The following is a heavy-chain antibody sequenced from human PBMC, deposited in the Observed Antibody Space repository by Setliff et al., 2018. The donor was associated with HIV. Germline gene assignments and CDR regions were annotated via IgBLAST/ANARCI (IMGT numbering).Heavy chain of an antibody. V-gene: IGHV7-4-1*02. J-gene: IGHJ4*02. Sequence: ASVKVSCKASGYTFTNSGMNWVRQAPGQGLEWMGWINTDTGNPTYAQGFTGRFVFSLDTSVSTAYLQINSLKVEDTAVYYCTREVLRFDYWGQGTLVTVSS. CDR3: TREVLRFDY. CDR2: INTDTGNP. D-gene: IGHD4-17*01. CDR1: GYTFTNSG.